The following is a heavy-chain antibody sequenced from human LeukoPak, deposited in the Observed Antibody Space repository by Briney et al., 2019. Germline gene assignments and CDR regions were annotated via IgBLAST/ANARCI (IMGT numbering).Heavy chain of an antibody. D-gene: IGHD3-10*01. CDR1: GYTFTSYG. J-gene: IGHJ4*02. CDR3: ARADSRITMVRGVIKHFDY. V-gene: IGHV1-18*01. Sequence: ASVKVSCKASGYTFTSYGISWVRQAPGQGLEWMGWISAYNGNTNYAQKLQGRVTMTTDTSTSTAYMELRSLRSDDTAVYYCARADSRITMVRGVIKHFDYWGQGTLVTVSS. CDR2: ISAYNGNT.